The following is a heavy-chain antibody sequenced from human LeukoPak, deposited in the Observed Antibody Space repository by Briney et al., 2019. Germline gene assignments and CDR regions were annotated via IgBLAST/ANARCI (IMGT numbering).Heavy chain of an antibody. CDR1: GGSISSYY. J-gene: IGHJ5*02. CDR2: IYTSGST. D-gene: IGHD2-8*01. V-gene: IGHV4-4*07. Sequence: SETLSLTCTVSGGSISSYYWSWIRQLAGKGLEWIGRIYTSGSTNYNPSLKSRVTMSVDTSKNQFSLTLSSVTAADTAVYYCARDPVYCTNGVCYTEYNWFDPWGQGTLVTVSS. CDR3: ARDPVYCTNGVCYTEYNWFDP.